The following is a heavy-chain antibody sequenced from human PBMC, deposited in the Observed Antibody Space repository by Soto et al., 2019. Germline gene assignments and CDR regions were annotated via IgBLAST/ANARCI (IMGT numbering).Heavy chain of an antibody. J-gene: IGHJ4*02. CDR2: IIPIFGTA. CDR1: GGTFSSYA. V-gene: IGHV1-69*13. CDR3: ARVGHYDILTGYSSYFDY. D-gene: IGHD3-9*01. Sequence: SVKVSFKASGGTFSSYAISWVRQAPGQGLEWMGGIIPIFGTANYAQKFQGRVTITADESTSTAYMELSSLRSEDTAVYYCARVGHYDILTGYSSYFDYWGQGTLVTSP.